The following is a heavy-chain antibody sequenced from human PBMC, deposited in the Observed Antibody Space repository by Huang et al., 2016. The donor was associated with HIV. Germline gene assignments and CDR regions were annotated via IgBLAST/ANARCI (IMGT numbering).Heavy chain of an antibody. J-gene: IGHJ4*02. Sequence: EVQLVESGGGLVQPGGSLRLSCAASGFTFSAYWMSWVRQAPGKGMEGVDNIRQDESEKYYVDSVKGRFTISRDNAKNSLYLQMNSLRAEDTAVYYCATGLGSFDYWGQGSLVTVSS. CDR3: ATGLGSFDY. V-gene: IGHV3-7*01. D-gene: IGHD7-27*01. CDR2: IRQDESEK. CDR1: GFTFSAYW.